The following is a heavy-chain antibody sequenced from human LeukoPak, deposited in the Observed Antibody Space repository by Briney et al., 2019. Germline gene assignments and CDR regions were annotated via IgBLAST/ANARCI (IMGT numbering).Heavy chain of an antibody. D-gene: IGHD6-13*01. CDR1: GYTFTGYY. CDR3: ARGVSSSWYSEYFQH. V-gene: IGHV1-2*02. Sequence: ASVKVSCKASGYTFTGYYMHWVRQAPGQGLEWMGWINPNSGGTNYAQKFQGRVTMTRDTSISTAYMEPSRLRSDDTAVYYCARGVSSSWYSEYFQHWGQGTLVTVSS. J-gene: IGHJ1*01. CDR2: INPNSGGT.